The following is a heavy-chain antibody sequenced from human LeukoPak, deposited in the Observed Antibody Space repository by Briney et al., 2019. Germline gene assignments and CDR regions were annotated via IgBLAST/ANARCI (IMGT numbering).Heavy chain of an antibody. Sequence: GGSLRLSCAASGFTFSSYGMHWVRQAPGKGLEWVAVIWYDGSNKYYADSVKGRFTISRDNSKNTLYLQMNSLRAEDTAVYYCARLPPTKYSGYDRRDYWGQGTLVTVSS. J-gene: IGHJ4*02. D-gene: IGHD5-12*01. CDR3: ARLPPTKYSGYDRRDY. CDR2: IWYDGSNK. CDR1: GFTFSSYG. V-gene: IGHV3-33*01.